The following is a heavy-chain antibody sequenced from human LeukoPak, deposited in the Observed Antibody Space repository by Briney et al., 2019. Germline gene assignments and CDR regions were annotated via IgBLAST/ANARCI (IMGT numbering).Heavy chain of an antibody. V-gene: IGHV1-58*02. D-gene: IGHD3-9*01. CDR3: ARDRYDFDWLLNY. J-gene: IGHJ4*02. CDR1: GFTFTSSA. CDR2: IVVGSGNT. Sequence: SVKVSCKASGFTFTSSAMQWVRQARGQRLEWIGWIVVGSGNTNYAQKFQERVTITRDMSTSTAYMELRSLRSDDTAVYYCARDRYDFDWLLNYWGQGTLVTVSS.